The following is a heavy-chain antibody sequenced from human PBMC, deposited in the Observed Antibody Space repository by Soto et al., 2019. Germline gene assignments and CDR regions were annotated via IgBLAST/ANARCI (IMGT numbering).Heavy chain of an antibody. J-gene: IGHJ3*02. CDR2: INPNSGGT. CDR1: GYTFTGYY. CDR3: ARSAMRGYCTKGVCFSPDAFDI. Sequence: ASVKVSCKASGYTFTGYYMHWVRQAPGQGLEWMGWINPNSGGTNYAQKFQGWVTMTRDTSISTAYMELSRLRSDDTAVYYCARSAMRGYCTKGVCFSPDAFDIWGQGTMVTVSS. V-gene: IGHV1-2*04. D-gene: IGHD2-8*01.